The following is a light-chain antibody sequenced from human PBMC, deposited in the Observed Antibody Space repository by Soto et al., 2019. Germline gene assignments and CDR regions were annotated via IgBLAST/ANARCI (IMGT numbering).Light chain of an antibody. Sequence: ETLMTQSPATLSVSPGDRATLSCRASQSVSDYLAWYQQRPGQAPRLLIYGASSRATGIPDRFSGSGSGTEFTLTMSGLQPEDFATYYCQQGHSTPYTFGQGTKVDIK. CDR1: QSVSDY. J-gene: IGKJ2*01. CDR2: GAS. V-gene: IGKV3D-15*01. CDR3: QQGHSTPYT.